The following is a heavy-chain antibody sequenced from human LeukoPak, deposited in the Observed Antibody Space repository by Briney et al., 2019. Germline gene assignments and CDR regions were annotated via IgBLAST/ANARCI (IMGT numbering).Heavy chain of an antibody. CDR1: GFTFSNSG. D-gene: IGHD3-9*01. CDR2: IRFDGSSK. CDR3: AREGALYYDILTGCLDY. V-gene: IGHV3-30*02. Sequence: GGSLRLSCAASGFTFSNSGMHWVRQAPGKGLEWVAFIRFDGSSKFYTDSVKGRFTISRDNSKNTLHLQMNSLRAEDTAVYYCAREGALYYDILTGCLDYWGQGILVTVSS. J-gene: IGHJ4*02.